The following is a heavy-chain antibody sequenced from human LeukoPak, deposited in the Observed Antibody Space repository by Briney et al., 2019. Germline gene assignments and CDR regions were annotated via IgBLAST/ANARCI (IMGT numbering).Heavy chain of an antibody. CDR3: ARDSSGYQ. J-gene: IGHJ4*02. CDR1: GFTFSTYW. Sequence: QPGGSLRLSCAASGFTFSTYWMSWVSQAPGKGLEWVANIKEDGSEKYYGDSVKGRFTIYRDNAKNSLYLRMNSLRAEDTAVYYCARDSSGYQWGQGTLVTVSS. CDR2: IKEDGSEK. D-gene: IGHD3-22*01. V-gene: IGHV3-7*01.